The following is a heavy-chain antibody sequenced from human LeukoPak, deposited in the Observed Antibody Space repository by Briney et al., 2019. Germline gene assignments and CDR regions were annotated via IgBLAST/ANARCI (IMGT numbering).Heavy chain of an antibody. V-gene: IGHV1-18*01. CDR3: ARAPLPVTIFGVVTGGGGVPDY. J-gene: IGHJ4*02. CDR1: GYTFTSYG. D-gene: IGHD3-3*01. CDR2: ISAYNGNT. Sequence: ASVKVSCKASGYTFTSYGISWVRQAPGQWLEWMGWISAYNGNTNYAQKLQGRVTMTTDTSTSTAYMELRSLRSDDTAVYYCARAPLPVTIFGVVTGGGGVPDYWGQGTLVTVSS.